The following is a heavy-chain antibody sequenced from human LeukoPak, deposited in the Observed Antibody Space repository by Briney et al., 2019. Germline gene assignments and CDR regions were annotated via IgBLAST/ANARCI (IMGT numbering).Heavy chain of an antibody. CDR1: GFTFSDYY. CDR3: AVEVAAADLNY. J-gene: IGHJ4*02. D-gene: IGHD6-13*01. Sequence: PGGSLRLSCAASGFTFSDYYMSWIRQAPGKGLEWVSYISSSSSYTNYADSVKGRFTISRDNAKNSLYLQMNSLRAEDTAVYYCAVEVAAADLNYWGQGTLVTVSS. CDR2: ISSSSSYT. V-gene: IGHV3-11*03.